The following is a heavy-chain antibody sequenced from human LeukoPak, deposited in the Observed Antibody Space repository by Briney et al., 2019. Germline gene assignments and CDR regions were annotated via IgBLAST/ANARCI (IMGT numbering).Heavy chain of an antibody. CDR2: IYYSGST. Sequence: SETLSLTCTVSGGSISSSSYYWGWIRQPPGKGLEWIGSIYYSGSTYYNPSLKSRVTISVDTSKNQFSLKLSSVTAADTAVYYCARVTAYYYGSGSHLVLDYWGQGTLVTVSS. D-gene: IGHD3-10*01. J-gene: IGHJ4*02. CDR1: GGSISSSSYY. V-gene: IGHV4-39*01. CDR3: ARVTAYYYGSGSHLVLDY.